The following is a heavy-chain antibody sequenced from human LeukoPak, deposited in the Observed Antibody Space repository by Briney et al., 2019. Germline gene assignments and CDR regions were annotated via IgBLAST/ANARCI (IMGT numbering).Heavy chain of an antibody. CDR3: ARAAAGTMRFDP. CDR2: ISSSGSTI. D-gene: IGHD6-13*01. CDR1: GFTFSSYE. J-gene: IGHJ5*02. Sequence: GGSLRLSCAASGFTFSSYEMNWVRQAPGKGLEWVSYISSSGSTIYYADSVKGRFTISRDNAKNSLYLQMNRLRAEDTAVYYCARAAAGTMRFDPWGQGTLVTVSS. V-gene: IGHV3-48*03.